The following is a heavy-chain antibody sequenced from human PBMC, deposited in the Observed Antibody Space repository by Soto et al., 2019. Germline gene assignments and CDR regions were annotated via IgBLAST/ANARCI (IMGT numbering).Heavy chain of an antibody. V-gene: IGHV1-69*13. CDR3: AREGTTVVTPAGAFDI. Sequence: GTSVKVSCKASGGTFSRSPISWVRQAPGKGLGWMGGIIPIFGTGSFAQKFQGRVTITADVSTSTAKLEQRSLRSEDTAVYYRAREGTTVVTPAGAFDIWGQGTMVTVSS. CDR2: IIPIFGTG. CDR1: GGTFSRSP. J-gene: IGHJ3*02. D-gene: IGHD4-17*01.